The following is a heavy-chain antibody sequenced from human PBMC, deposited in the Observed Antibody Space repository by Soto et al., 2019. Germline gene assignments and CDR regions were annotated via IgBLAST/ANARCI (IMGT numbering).Heavy chain of an antibody. D-gene: IGHD2-15*01. CDR2: IYYSGST. J-gene: IGHJ4*02. CDR1: GGSISSGGYY. Sequence: QVQLQESGPGLVKPSQTLSLTCTVSGGSISSGGYYWSWIRQHPGKGLEWIGYIYYSGSTYYNPSLKSRVTISVDTSKNQFSLKLSSVTAEDTAVYYCARGDCSGGSCYGYYFDYWGQGTLVTVSS. V-gene: IGHV4-31*03. CDR3: ARGDCSGGSCYGYYFDY.